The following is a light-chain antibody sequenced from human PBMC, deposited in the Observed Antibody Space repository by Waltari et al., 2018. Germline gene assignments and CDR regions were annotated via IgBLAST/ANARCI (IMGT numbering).Light chain of an antibody. Sequence: DIQMTQSPSSLSASLGDRVTISCRASQSINSYLNWYQQKPGLAPKLLIYAASSFQNGVPSRFNRSGSGTDFSLTISSLQPDDIATYYCQQSFSTPLTFGGGTKVEIK. CDR3: QQSFSTPLT. CDR1: QSINSY. CDR2: AAS. J-gene: IGKJ4*01. V-gene: IGKV1-39*01.